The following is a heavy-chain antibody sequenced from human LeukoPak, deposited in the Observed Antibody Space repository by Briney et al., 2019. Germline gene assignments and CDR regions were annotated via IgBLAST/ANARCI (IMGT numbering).Heavy chain of an antibody. CDR3: ARTNSGYDWSSDY. CDR1: GGSISSGGYS. J-gene: IGHJ4*02. D-gene: IGHD5-12*01. CDR2: IYHSGST. V-gene: IGHV4-30-2*01. Sequence: SETLSLTCAVSGGSISSGGYSWSWIRQPPGKGLEWIGYIYHSGSTYYNPSLKSRVTISVDRSKNQFSLKLSSVTAADTAVYYCARTNSGYDWSSDYWGQGTLVTVSS.